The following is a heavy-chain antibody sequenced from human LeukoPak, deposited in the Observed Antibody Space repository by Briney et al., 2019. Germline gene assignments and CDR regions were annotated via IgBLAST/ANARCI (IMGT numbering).Heavy chain of an antibody. CDR1: GGSISSSSYY. Sequence: SETLSLTCTVSGGSISSSSYYWGWIRQPPGKGLEWIGSIYYSGSTYYNPSLKSRVTISVDTSKNQFSLKLSSVTAADTAVCYCARAGLAVAVDYWGQGTLVTVSS. D-gene: IGHD6-19*01. CDR3: ARAGLAVAVDY. J-gene: IGHJ4*02. V-gene: IGHV4-39*07. CDR2: IYYSGST.